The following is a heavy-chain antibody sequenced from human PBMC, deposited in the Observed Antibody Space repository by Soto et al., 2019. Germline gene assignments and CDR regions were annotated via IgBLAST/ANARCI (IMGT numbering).Heavy chain of an antibody. CDR3: AKGARIQLWMTTYYYYGMDV. CDR1: GGTFSSYA. CDR2: IIPIFGTA. J-gene: IGHJ6*02. D-gene: IGHD5-18*01. Sequence: QVQLVQSGAEVKKPGSSVKVSCKASGGTFSSYAISWVRQAPGQGLEWMGGIIPIFGTANYAQKFQGRVTITADKSPSTAYMELSSLRSEDTAVYYCAKGARIQLWMTTYYYYGMDVWGQGTTVTVSS. V-gene: IGHV1-69*06.